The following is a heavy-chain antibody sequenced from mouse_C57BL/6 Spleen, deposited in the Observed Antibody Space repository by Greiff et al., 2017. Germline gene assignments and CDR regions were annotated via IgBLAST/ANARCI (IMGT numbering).Heavy chain of an antibody. CDR3: SRGGIYYDYDGFAY. D-gene: IGHD2-4*01. Sequence: VQLQQSGAELVRPGTSVKVSCKASGYAFTNYLIEWVKQRPGQGLEWIGVINPGSGGTNYNEKLKGKATLTADKSSSTAYMQLSSLTSEDSAVYFCSRGGIYYDYDGFAYWGQGTLVTVSA. J-gene: IGHJ3*01. V-gene: IGHV1-54*01. CDR1: GYAFTNYL. CDR2: INPGSGGT.